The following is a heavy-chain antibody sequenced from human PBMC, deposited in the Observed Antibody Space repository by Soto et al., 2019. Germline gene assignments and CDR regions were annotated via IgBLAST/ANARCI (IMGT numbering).Heavy chain of an antibody. CDR3: ATSFGSGSRAFDY. D-gene: IGHD3-10*01. CDR2: TIPMLGMS. J-gene: IGHJ4*02. Sequence: QVQLVQSGAEVKKPGSSVRVSCKASEATFNSYTINWVRQPPGQGLQGMGRTIPMLGMSNYALKFQGRVTITADKSTTTAYMELSRLRSDDTAVYYCATSFGSGSRAFDYWGQGTQVTVSS. CDR1: EATFNSYT. V-gene: IGHV1-69*02.